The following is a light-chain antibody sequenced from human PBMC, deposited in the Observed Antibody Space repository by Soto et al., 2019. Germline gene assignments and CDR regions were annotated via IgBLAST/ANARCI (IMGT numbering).Light chain of an antibody. Sequence: NFMLTQAHYVSESPGKTVTSSCSRSSGNIASNFVQWYQQRPGSAPTILIFKNDQRPSGVPDRFSGSLDSSSHSASLIISGLNTEDEADYYCQSYDATSYVFGTGTKVTVL. CDR2: KND. V-gene: IGLV6-57*03. CDR3: QSYDATSYV. J-gene: IGLJ1*01. CDR1: SGNIASNF.